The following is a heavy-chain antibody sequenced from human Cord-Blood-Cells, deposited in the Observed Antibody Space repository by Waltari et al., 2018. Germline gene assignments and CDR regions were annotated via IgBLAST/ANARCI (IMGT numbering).Heavy chain of an antibody. CDR1: GGSISSSNW. D-gene: IGHD1-26*01. CDR3: ASPFRAGSYVLDY. V-gene: IGHV4-4*02. J-gene: IGHJ4*02. CDR2: SYHSGST. Sequence: QVQLQDSGPGLVRPSGTLSLTCPVSGGSISSSNWWSWVRQPPGKGLVWIGESYHSGSTNYNPSLKSRVTISVDKSKNQFSLKLSSVTAADTAVYYCASPFRAGSYVLDYWGQGTLVTVSS.